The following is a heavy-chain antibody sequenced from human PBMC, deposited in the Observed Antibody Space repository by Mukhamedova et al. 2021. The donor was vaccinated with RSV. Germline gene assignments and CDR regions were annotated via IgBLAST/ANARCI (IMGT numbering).Heavy chain of an antibody. D-gene: IGHD1-1*01. J-gene: IGHJ4*02. CDR2: IIPILGIA. CDR3: ASFVESATPWNQYYFDY. V-gene: IGHV1-69*10. Sequence: PGQGLEWMGGIIPILGIANYAQKFQGRVTITADESTSTAYMELSSLRSEDTAVYYCASFVESATPWNQYYFDYWGQG.